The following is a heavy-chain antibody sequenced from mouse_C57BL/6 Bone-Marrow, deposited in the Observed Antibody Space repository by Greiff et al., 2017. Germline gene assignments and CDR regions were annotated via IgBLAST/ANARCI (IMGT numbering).Heavy chain of an antibody. D-gene: IGHD3-1*01. CDR1: GYTFTSYG. J-gene: IGHJ3*01. CDR3: ARRAFAY. V-gene: IGHV1-81*01. Sequence: QVHVKQSGAELARPGASVKLSCKASGYTFTSYGISWVKQRTGQGLEWIGEIYPRSGNTYYNEKFKGKATLTADKSSSTAYMELRSLTSEDSAVYFCARRAFAYWGQGTLVTVSA. CDR2: IYPRSGNT.